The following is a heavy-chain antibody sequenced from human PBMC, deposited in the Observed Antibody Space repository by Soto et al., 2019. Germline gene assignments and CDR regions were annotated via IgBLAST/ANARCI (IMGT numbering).Heavy chain of an antibody. Sequence: GGSLRLSCAASGFTFSSYGMHWVRQAPGKGLEWVAVISYDGSNKYYADSVKGRFTISRDNSKNTLYLQMNSLRAEDTAVYYCAKDESAVVVNNWFDPWGQGTLVTVS. D-gene: IGHD3-22*01. CDR3: AKDESAVVVNNWFDP. CDR2: ISYDGSNK. J-gene: IGHJ5*02. CDR1: GFTFSSYG. V-gene: IGHV3-30*18.